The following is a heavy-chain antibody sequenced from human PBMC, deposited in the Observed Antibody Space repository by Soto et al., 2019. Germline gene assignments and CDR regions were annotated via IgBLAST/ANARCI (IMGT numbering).Heavy chain of an antibody. CDR3: ARNPGNWAYYYYYYGMDV. D-gene: IGHD3-10*01. CDR2: IYYSGST. CDR1: GGSISSSSYY. Sequence: TLSLTCTVSGGSISSSSYYWGWIRQPPGKGLEWIGSIYYSGSTYYNPSLKSRVTISVDTSKNQFSLKLSSVTAADTAVYYCARNPGNWAYYYYYYGMDVWGQGTTVTVSS. J-gene: IGHJ6*02. V-gene: IGHV4-39*01.